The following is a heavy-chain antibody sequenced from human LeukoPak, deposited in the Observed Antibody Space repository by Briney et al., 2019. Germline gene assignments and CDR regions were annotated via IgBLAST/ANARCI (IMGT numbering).Heavy chain of an antibody. Sequence: GGSLRLSCAASGFTFSGSGMSWVLQAPGKGLEWISSSGDSDGSTYYADSLKGRFTISRDNSKNTLYLQMNNLRAEDTAVYYCAKGGCRGTCNPLAYWGQGALVTVSP. CDR3: AKGGCRGTCNPLAY. D-gene: IGHD2-15*01. V-gene: IGHV3-23*01. CDR1: GFTFSGSG. J-gene: IGHJ4*02. CDR2: SGDSDGST.